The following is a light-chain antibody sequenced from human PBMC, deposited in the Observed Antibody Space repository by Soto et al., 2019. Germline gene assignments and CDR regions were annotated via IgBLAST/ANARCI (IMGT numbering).Light chain of an antibody. CDR1: QSVSNNY. J-gene: IGKJ1*01. Sequence: EIVLTQSPGTLSLSPGERATLSCRASQSVSNNYLAWYQQKPGQAPRLLIYGASSRATGIPDRFSGSGSGTDFTLTISRLEPEDLAVYYCQQYGSSGTFGQGTKVDIK. V-gene: IGKV3-20*01. CDR2: GAS. CDR3: QQYGSSGT.